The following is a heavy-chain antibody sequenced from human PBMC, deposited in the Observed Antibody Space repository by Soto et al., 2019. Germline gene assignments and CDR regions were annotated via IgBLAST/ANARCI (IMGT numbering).Heavy chain of an antibody. CDR1: GYTFTHG. J-gene: IGHJ5*02. D-gene: IGHD6-13*01. V-gene: IGHV1-18*01. Sequence: QVQLVQSGAEVERPGASVQVTCKTSGYTFTHGVNWVRQAPGQGLEWMGWISTEDGHTNYAQMVQGRLTMTTDIATSTAYMELRSLRSDDTAVYYCAGGLGVPAALGPCCQGTLVTVTS. CDR3: AGGLGVPAALGP. CDR2: ISTEDGHT.